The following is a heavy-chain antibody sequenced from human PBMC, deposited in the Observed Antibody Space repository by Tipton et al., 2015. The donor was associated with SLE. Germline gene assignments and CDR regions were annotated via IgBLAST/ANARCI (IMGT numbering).Heavy chain of an antibody. V-gene: IGHV3-7*01. CDR3: AREYQGSFYVNGAFDM. D-gene: IGHD3-10*01. J-gene: IGHJ3*02. Sequence: SLRLSCAASGFTFSNNWMTWVRQAPGKGLEWVAHIKPDGSEEFYVDSVRGRFIISRDNAKSSLSLQMNSLNAEDTAFYYCAREYQGSFYVNGAFDMWGQGTVVTVSS. CDR1: GFTFSNNW. CDR2: IKPDGSEE.